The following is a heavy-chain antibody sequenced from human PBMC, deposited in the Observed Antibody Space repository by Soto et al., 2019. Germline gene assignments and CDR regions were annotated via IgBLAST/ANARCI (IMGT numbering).Heavy chain of an antibody. CDR2: IYYSGST. CDR3: ASRGYSYGFSLGMDV. D-gene: IGHD5-18*01. V-gene: IGHV4-31*03. Sequence: PSDTLSLTCTVSGGSISSGGYYWSWIRQHPGKGLEWIGYIYYSGSTYYNPSLKSRVTISVDTSKNQFSLKLSSVTAADTAVYYCASRGYSYGFSLGMDVWGQGTTVTVS. CDR1: GGSISSGGYY. J-gene: IGHJ6*02.